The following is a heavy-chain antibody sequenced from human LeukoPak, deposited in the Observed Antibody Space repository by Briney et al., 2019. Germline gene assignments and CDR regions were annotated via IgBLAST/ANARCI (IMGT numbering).Heavy chain of an antibody. CDR2: ISARGDNT. CDR3: AKDLSSFDI. J-gene: IGHJ3*02. D-gene: IGHD3-10*01. CDR1: GFTFSSHA. Sequence: PGGSLRLSCAASGFTFSSHAMTWVRQAPGKGLEWVSVISARGDNTYYADSVKGRFTISRDNSKNTLYVQMNSLRTDDTAVYYCAKDLSSFDIWGQGTMVTVSS. V-gene: IGHV3-23*01.